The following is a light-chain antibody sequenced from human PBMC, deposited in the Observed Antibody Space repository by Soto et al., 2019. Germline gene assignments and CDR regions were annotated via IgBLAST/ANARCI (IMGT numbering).Light chain of an antibody. CDR2: NNA. CDR3: QSHDNSLSGFYV. V-gene: IGLV1-40*01. Sequence: QSALTQPPSVSGAPGQRVTISCTGSSSNIGAGYAVHWYQQLPGTGPKLLIYNNAIRPSGVPDRFSGSRSGTSASLAITGLQAEDEADYYCQSHDNSLSGFYVFGTGTKLTVL. CDR1: SSNIGAGYA. J-gene: IGLJ1*01.